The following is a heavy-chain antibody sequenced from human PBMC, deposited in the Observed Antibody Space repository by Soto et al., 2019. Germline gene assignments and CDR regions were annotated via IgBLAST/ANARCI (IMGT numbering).Heavy chain of an antibody. CDR1: GFTFSSYS. Sequence: EVQLSESGGGLVQPGGSLRLSCAASGFTFSSYSMAWVRQAPGKGLEWVSAVSGSGAGTYSADSVKGRFSISRDNSKNTLYLQMNSLRVEDTAVYYCAKGSHLLSKGANWFDSWGQGTLVTVSS. V-gene: IGHV3-23*01. CDR2: VSGSGAGT. J-gene: IGHJ5*01. CDR3: AKGSHLLSKGANWFDS. D-gene: IGHD3-10*01.